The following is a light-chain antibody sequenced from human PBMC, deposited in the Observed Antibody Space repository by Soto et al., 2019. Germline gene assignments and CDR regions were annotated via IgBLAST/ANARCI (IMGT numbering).Light chain of an antibody. CDR3: SYAVTFYV. V-gene: IGLV2-14*01. Sequence: QSALTQPASVSGSPGQSITISCTGASSDIGGYNYVSWYQHHPGKAPKLLIYEVINRPSGVSNRFSGSKSGKTASLTISGLQAEDEADYYCSYAVTFYVFGTGTKLTVL. CDR2: EVI. J-gene: IGLJ1*01. CDR1: SSDIGGYNY.